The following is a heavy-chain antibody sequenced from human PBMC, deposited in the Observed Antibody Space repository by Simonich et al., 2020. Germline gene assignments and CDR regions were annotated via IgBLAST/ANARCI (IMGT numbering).Heavy chain of an antibody. D-gene: IGHD6-6*01. CDR3: ARWAYSSSYFDY. CDR1: GGSISSSSYY. CDR2: IYYSGCT. J-gene: IGHJ4*02. V-gene: IGHV4-39*01. Sequence: QLQLQESGPGLVKPSETLSLTCTVSGGSISSSSYYWGWIRQPPGKGLEWIGSIYYSGCTSHNPSLKRRVTISVDTSKNQFSLKLSSVTAADTAVYYCARWAYSSSYFDYWGQGTLVTVSS.